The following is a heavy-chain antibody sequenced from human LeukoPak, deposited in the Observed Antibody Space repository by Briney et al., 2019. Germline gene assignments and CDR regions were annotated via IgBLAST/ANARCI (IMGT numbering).Heavy chain of an antibody. CDR1: GFTFSSYW. Sequence: GGSLRLSCAASGFTFSSYWMSWVRQAPGKGREGVANIKQDGSEKYYVDSVKGRFTISRDNAKNSLYLQMNSLRAEDTAVYYWARATVSLRYFDWLGGNFDYWGQGTLVTVSS. D-gene: IGHD3-9*01. CDR3: ARATVSLRYFDWLGGNFDY. J-gene: IGHJ4*02. V-gene: IGHV3-7*01. CDR2: IKQDGSEK.